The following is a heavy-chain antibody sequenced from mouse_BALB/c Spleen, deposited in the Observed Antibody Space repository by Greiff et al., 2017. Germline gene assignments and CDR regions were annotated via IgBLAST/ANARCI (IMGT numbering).Heavy chain of an antibody. D-gene: IGHD1-1*01. CDR3: ARDYYGSSSWFAY. Sequence: EVMLVESGPSLVKPSQTLSLTCSVTGDSITSGYWNWIRKFPGNKLEYMGYISYSGSTYYNPSLKSRISITRDTSKNQYYLQLNSVTTEDTATYYCARDYYGSSSWFAYWGQGTLVTVSA. CDR2: ISYSGST. J-gene: IGHJ3*01. V-gene: IGHV3-8*02. CDR1: GDSITSGY.